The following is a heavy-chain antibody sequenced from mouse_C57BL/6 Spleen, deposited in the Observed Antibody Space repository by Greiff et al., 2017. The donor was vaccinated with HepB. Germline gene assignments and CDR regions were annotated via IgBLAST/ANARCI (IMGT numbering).Heavy chain of an antibody. Sequence: VQLLQPGAELVLPGGSVKLSCKASGFTFTSYWMPWVQQRPGQGLEWIGGIDPSDSYTNYNQKFKGKSTLTVDKSTSTAYMQLSSLTSEDSAVYYCARWGYGAYWGQGTLVTVSA. CDR2: IDPSDSYT. D-gene: IGHD3-1*01. V-gene: IGHV1-69*01. CDR3: ARWGYGAY. J-gene: IGHJ3*01. CDR1: GFTFTSYW.